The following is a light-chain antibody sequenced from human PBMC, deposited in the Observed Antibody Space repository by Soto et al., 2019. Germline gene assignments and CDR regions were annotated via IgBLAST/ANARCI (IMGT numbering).Light chain of an antibody. CDR3: QQRSLLT. CDR1: QSVGNN. CDR2: GAY. J-gene: IGKJ4*01. V-gene: IGKV3-15*01. Sequence: EIVMTQSPATLSVSPGERTTLSCRASQSVGNNLAWYQQKPGQAPRLLIYGAYTRATGIPARFSGSGSGTDFTLTISSLEPEDFAVYYCQQRSLLTFGGGTKVDI.